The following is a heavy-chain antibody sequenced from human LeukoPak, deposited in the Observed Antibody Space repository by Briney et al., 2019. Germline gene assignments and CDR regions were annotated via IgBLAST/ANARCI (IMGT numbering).Heavy chain of an antibody. D-gene: IGHD3-10*01. V-gene: IGHV4-34*01. J-gene: IGHJ4*02. CDR3: ARFMVRGVGLDY. CDR1: GGSFSGYY. Sequence: ASETLSLTCAVYGGSFSGYYWSWIRQPPGKGLEWIGEINHSGSTNYNPSLKSQVTISVDTSKNQFSLKLSSVTAADTAVYYCARFMVRGVGLDYWGQGTLVTVSS. CDR2: INHSGST.